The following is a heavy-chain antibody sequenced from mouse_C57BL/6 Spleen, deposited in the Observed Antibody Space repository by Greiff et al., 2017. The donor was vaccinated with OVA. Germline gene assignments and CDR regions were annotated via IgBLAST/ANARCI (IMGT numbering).Heavy chain of an antibody. CDR2: IYPGDGDT. J-gene: IGHJ2*01. D-gene: IGHD4-1*01. Sequence: QVQPQQSGPELVKPGASVKISCKASGYAFSSSWMNWVKQRPGKGLEWIGRIYPGDGDTNYNGKFKGKGTLTADKSSSTAYMQLSSLTSEDSAVYFCARQTAFFDYWGQGTTLTVSS. V-gene: IGHV1-82*01. CDR3: ARQTAFFDY. CDR1: GYAFSSSW.